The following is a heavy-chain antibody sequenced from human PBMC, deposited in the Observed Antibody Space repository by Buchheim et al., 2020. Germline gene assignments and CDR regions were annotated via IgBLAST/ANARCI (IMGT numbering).Heavy chain of an antibody. V-gene: IGHV3-33*06. D-gene: IGHD6-13*01. CDR2: IWYDGSKK. CDR3: AKDAYSGSWYGMDV. Sequence: QVQLVESGGGVVQPGRSLRLSCAASGFTFPSSGMHWVRQAPGRGLEWVAVIWYDGSKKYYADSVKGRFTISRDNLKNTVDLQMDSLRAEDTAMYYCAKDAYSGSWYGMDVWGLGTT. J-gene: IGHJ6*02. CDR1: GFTFPSSG.